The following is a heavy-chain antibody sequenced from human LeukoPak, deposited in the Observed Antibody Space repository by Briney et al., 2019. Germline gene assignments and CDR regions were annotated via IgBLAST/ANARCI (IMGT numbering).Heavy chain of an antibody. CDR3: AKISTVTEYFHH. J-gene: IGHJ4*02. Sequence: PGGSLRLSCAASGFTFSSYSMNWVRQAPGKGLEWVSSISSSSSYIYYADSVKGRFTISRDNSENTVYLQMNSLRAEDTAVYSCAKISTVTEYFHHWGQGTLVTVSS. CDR2: ISSSSSYI. D-gene: IGHD4-17*01. V-gene: IGHV3-21*04. CDR1: GFTFSSYS.